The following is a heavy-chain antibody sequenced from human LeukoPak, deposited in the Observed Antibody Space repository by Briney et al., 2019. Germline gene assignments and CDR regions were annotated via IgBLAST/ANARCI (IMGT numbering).Heavy chain of an antibody. CDR3: ARDVEMAPLAFDI. CDR2: IYHSGST. J-gene: IGHJ3*02. CDR1: GYSISSGYY. Sequence: PPETLSLTCTVSGYSISSGYYWGWIRQPPGKGLEWIGSIYHSGSTYYNPSLKSRVTISVDTSKNQFSLKLSSVTAADTAVYYCARDVEMAPLAFDIWGQGTMVTVSS. V-gene: IGHV4-38-2*02. D-gene: IGHD5-24*01.